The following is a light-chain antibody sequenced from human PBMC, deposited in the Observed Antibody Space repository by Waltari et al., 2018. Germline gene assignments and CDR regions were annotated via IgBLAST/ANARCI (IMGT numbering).Light chain of an antibody. CDR2: AAS. Sequence: DIQLTQSPSFLSASVGDRVTITCRASQGISSYLAWYQQKPGKAPKLLIYAASTLQSAVPSRFSGSGSATEFTLTISSLQPEDFATYYCQQLNSYPRYTFGQGTKLEIK. CDR1: QGISSY. J-gene: IGKJ2*01. CDR3: QQLNSYPRYT. V-gene: IGKV1-9*01.